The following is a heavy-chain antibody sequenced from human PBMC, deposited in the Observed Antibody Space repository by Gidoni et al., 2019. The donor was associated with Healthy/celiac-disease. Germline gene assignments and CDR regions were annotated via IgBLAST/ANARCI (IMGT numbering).Heavy chain of an antibody. V-gene: IGHV3-48*01. Sequence: EVQLVESGGGLVQPGGSLRLSCAASGFTLGSYSMKWVRQAPGKGLEWVSYSSSSSSTIYYADSVKGRFTISRDNAKNSLYLQMTSLRAEDTAVYYCARVVYDYVWQTGGMDVWGQGTTVTVSS. CDR3: ARVVYDYVWQTGGMDV. J-gene: IGHJ6*02. CDR2: SSSSSSTI. CDR1: GFTLGSYS. D-gene: IGHD3-16*01.